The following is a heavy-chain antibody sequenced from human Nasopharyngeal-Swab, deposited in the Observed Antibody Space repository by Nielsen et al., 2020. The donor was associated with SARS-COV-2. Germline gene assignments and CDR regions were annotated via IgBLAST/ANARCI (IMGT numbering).Heavy chain of an antibody. CDR1: GGSFSGYY. J-gene: IGHJ6*02. V-gene: IGHV4-34*01. D-gene: IGHD5-24*01. Sequence: SETLSLTCAVYGGSFSGYYWSWVRQPPGKGLEWIGEINHSGSTNYNPSLKSRVTISVDTSKNQFSLKLSSVTAADTAVYYCARDLWDGYRQDYYYYYGMDVWGQGTTVTVSS. CDR2: INHSGST. CDR3: ARDLWDGYRQDYYYYYGMDV.